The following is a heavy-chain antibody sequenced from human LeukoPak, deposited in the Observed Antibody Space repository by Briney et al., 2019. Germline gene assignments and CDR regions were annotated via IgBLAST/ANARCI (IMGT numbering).Heavy chain of an antibody. Sequence: PSETLSLTCAVYGGSFSDYYWSWIRQPPGKGLEWIGEINHSGDTKYNPSLKSRVTISVDTSKNQFSLKVSSVTAADTAVYYCARIQLWPLHYFAYWGQGTLVTVSS. CDR3: ARIQLWPLHYFAY. CDR2: INHSGDT. V-gene: IGHV4-34*01. CDR1: GGSFSDYY. D-gene: IGHD5-18*01. J-gene: IGHJ4*02.